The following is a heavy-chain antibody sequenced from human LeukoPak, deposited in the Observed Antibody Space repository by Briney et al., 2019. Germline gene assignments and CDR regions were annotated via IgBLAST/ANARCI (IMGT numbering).Heavy chain of an antibody. CDR1: GFTFSSYE. D-gene: IGHD3-10*02. Sequence: PGGSLRLCCAASGFTFSSYEMNWVRHAPGKGLEWVSYISSSGSTIYYADSVKGRFTISRDNAKNSLYLQMNSLRAEDTADYYCAELGITMIGGVWGKGTTVTISS. CDR2: ISSSGSTI. V-gene: IGHV3-48*03. CDR3: AELGITMIGGV. J-gene: IGHJ6*04.